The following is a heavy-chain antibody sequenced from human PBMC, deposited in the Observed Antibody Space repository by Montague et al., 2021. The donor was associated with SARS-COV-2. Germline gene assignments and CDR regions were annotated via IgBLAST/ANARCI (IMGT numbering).Heavy chain of an antibody. CDR3: ARNSVSYCWRGDYGMDV. J-gene: IGHJ6*02. D-gene: IGHD2-8*02. CDR1: GFSLSTSGMC. CDR2: IDWEYDK. Sequence: PALVKPTQTLTLTCTLSGFSLSTSGMCVSWIRQPPGKALEWLALIDWEYDKYYNTSLKTRLTISKDTSKNQVVLTMTNMDPVDTATYYCARNSVSYCWRGDYGMDVWGQGTTVTVTS. V-gene: IGHV2-70*01.